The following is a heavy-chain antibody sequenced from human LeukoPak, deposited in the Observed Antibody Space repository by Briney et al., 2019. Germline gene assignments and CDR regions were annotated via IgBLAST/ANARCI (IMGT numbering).Heavy chain of an antibody. CDR1: GFTFSSYS. CDR3: AGGRWLHSSDY. CDR2: ISSSSSYI. D-gene: IGHD5-24*01. Sequence: PGGSLRLSCAASGFTFSSYSMNWVSQTPGKGLEWVSSISSSSSYIYYGDSGKGRFTISRDNAKNSLYLQMNSLRAEDTAVYYCAGGRWLHSSDYWGQGTLVTVSS. V-gene: IGHV3-21*01. J-gene: IGHJ4*02.